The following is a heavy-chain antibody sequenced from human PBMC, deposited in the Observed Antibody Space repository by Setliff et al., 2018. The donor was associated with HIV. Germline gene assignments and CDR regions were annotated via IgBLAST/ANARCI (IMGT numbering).Heavy chain of an antibody. D-gene: IGHD3-9*01. CDR2: VYYSGST. CDR1: GYSMSDNYY. Sequence: SETLSLTCAVSGYSMSDNYYWGWIRQPPEKGLEWIVTVYYSGSTYYNPSLKSRVTISVDTSKNQFSLKLSSVTAADTAVYYCARHHSYYDILTGYRLYYFDYWGQGTLVTVSS. CDR3: ARHHSYYDILTGYRLYYFDY. V-gene: IGHV4-38-2*01. J-gene: IGHJ4*02.